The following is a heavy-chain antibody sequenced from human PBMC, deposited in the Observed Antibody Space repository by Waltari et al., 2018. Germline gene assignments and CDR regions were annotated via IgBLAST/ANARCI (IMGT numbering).Heavy chain of an antibody. CDR3: ARGGYDSSWYWRD. V-gene: IGHV1-69*01. J-gene: IGHJ4*02. CDR2: IIPISGTA. D-gene: IGHD6-13*01. Sequence: QVQLVQSGAEVKNPGSTLKVSCKTSGGAFSTYAISWVRQAPGQGLEWMGIIPISGTADYSQKFQGRITITADESTSTAYMELSGLKSDDTAVYYCARGGYDSSWYWRDWGQGTLVTVSS. CDR1: GGAFSTYA.